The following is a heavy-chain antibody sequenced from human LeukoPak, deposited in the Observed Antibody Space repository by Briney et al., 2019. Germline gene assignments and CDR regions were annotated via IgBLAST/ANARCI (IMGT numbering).Heavy chain of an antibody. Sequence: SETLSLTCTVSGGSISSGGYYWSWIRQHPGKGLEWIGYIYYSGSTYYNPSLKSRVTISVDRSKNQFSLKLSSVTAADTAVYYCARAEDSGSYYNYWGQGTLVTVSS. CDR3: ARAEDSGSYYNY. CDR1: GGSISSGGYY. V-gene: IGHV4-31*03. D-gene: IGHD1-26*01. J-gene: IGHJ4*02. CDR2: IYYSGST.